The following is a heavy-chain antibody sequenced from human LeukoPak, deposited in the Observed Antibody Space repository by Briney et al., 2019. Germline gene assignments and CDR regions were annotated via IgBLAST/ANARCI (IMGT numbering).Heavy chain of an antibody. D-gene: IGHD1/OR15-1a*01. V-gene: IGHV3-30*18. J-gene: IGHJ4*02. Sequence: GGSLRLSCAASGFTFSIFGIHWVRQAPGKGLEWVAAISPDGNKEYYTESVKGRFTVSRDNSNNMIYLQMNSLRGEDSAVYYCAEVNNYDDYWGQGTLVTVS. CDR2: ISPDGNKE. CDR3: AEVNNYDDY. CDR1: GFTFSIFG.